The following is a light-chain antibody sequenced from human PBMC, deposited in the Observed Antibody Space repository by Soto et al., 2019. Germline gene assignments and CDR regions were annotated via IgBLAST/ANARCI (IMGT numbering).Light chain of an antibody. CDR3: HQYDNAPQT. CDR1: QTLRRTY. V-gene: IGKV3-20*01. CDR2: GAS. Sequence: EIVLMQSPGTLSLSPGERATLSCRASQTLRRTYIAWYQQKPGQAPRVFIYGASKRATGIPDRFSGSGSGTDFSLTISRLEPEDFAVYYCHQYDNAPQTYGQGTKVDIK. J-gene: IGKJ2*01.